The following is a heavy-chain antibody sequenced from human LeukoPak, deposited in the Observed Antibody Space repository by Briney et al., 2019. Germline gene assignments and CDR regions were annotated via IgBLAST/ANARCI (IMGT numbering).Heavy chain of an antibody. CDR1: GGSISSYY. V-gene: IGHV4-39*02. CDR2: IYYSGST. J-gene: IGHJ6*02. Sequence: SETLSLTCTVSGGSISSYYWGWIRQPPGKGLEWIGSIYYSGSTYYNPSLKSRVTISVDTSKNQFSLKLSSVTAADTAVYYCARDIVVVPAAMEDYYYYGMDVWGQGTTVTVSS. CDR3: ARDIVVVPAAMEDYYYYGMDV. D-gene: IGHD2-2*01.